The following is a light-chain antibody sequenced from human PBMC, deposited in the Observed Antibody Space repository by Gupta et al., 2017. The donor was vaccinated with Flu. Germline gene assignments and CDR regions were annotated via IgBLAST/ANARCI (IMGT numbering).Light chain of an antibody. Sequence: SSLSASVGDRGTITCRASQPISTYLNWYQWKPEKSPKLLIRSASNWQSGVPSRFSGSGSGEEFTLTISSRQQEDLATYYCQQGDSNPRYSFGQGTKLEIK. J-gene: IGKJ2*03. CDR2: SAS. CDR3: QQGDSNPRYS. V-gene: IGKV1-39*01. CDR1: QPISTY.